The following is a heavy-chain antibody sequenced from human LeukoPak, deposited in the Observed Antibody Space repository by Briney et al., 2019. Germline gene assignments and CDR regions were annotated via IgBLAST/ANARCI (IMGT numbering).Heavy chain of an antibody. V-gene: IGHV3-30-3*01. D-gene: IGHD3-22*01. J-gene: IGHJ4*02. CDR1: GFTVCSYA. CDR2: ISHDGSNK. Sequence: GGSLRLSCVGSGFTVCSYARHWVRQAPGKGLEWVAVISHDGSNKYYADSVKGRFTISRDNSKNTLYLQMNSLRAEDTAVYYCARSYDSSGYFHFHSWGQGTLVTVSS. CDR3: ARSYDSSGYFHFHS.